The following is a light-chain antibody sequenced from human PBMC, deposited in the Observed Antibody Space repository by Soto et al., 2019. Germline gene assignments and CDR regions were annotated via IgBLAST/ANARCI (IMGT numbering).Light chain of an antibody. CDR2: EVS. J-gene: IGLJ7*01. CDR1: SSDVGSHNL. Sequence: QSALTQPASVSGSPGQSITISCTGTSSDVGSHNLVSWYHQHPGQAPKLMIYEVSKRTLGVSTRFSASKSGNTASLTIPGLQAEDEADYYCCSYGGSRAVFGGGTQLTVL. CDR3: CSYGGSRAV. V-gene: IGLV2-23*02.